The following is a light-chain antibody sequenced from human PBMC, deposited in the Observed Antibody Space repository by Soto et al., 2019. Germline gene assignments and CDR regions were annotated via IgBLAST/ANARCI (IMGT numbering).Light chain of an antibody. CDR1: QSVSSN. J-gene: IGKJ5*01. V-gene: IGKV3-15*01. CDR3: QQYNNWIT. Sequence: EIVMTQYPATLSVSPGERATLSCRASQSVSSNLAWYQQKPGQAPRLLIYGASTRATGIPARFSGSGSGTEFTLTISSLQSEDFAVYYCQQYNNWITFGQGTRREIK. CDR2: GAS.